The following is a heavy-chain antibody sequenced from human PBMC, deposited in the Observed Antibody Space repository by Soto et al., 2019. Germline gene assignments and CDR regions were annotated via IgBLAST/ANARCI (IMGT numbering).Heavy chain of an antibody. CDR3: AREGSYSGDYVT. D-gene: IGHD4-17*01. J-gene: IGHJ5*02. Sequence: QVQLQESGPGLVKPSQTLSLTCTVSGGSISSGGYYWSWIRQHPGKGLEWIGYIYYSGSTYYNPSLKSRXXIXVXXSKNQFSLKLSSVTAADTAVYYCAREGSYSGDYVTWGQGTLVTVSS. V-gene: IGHV4-31*03. CDR2: IYYSGST. CDR1: GGSISSGGYY.